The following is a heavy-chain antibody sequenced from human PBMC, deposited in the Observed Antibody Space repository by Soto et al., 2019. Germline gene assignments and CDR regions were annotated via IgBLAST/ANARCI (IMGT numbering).Heavy chain of an antibody. CDR2: ISGSGGST. V-gene: IGHV3-23*01. Sequence: EVQLLESGGGLVQPGGSLRLSCAASGFTFSSYAMSWVRQAPGKGLEWVSAISGSGGSTYYADSVKGRVTISRDNSKNTVYLKLNSLRAEDTAVYYCANPATRAAAGTNYFDYWGQGTLVTVSS. CDR1: GFTFSSYA. J-gene: IGHJ4*02. CDR3: ANPATRAAAGTNYFDY. D-gene: IGHD6-13*01.